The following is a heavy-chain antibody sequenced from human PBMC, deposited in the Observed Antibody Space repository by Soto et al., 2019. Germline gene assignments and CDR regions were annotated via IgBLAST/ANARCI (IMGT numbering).Heavy chain of an antibody. V-gene: IGHV3-30-3*01. CDR1: GFTFSSYA. J-gene: IGHJ5*02. CDR3: ARDRGCSSTSCYVEPPRRHPGTNWFDP. D-gene: IGHD2-2*01. CDR2: ISYDGSNK. Sequence: QVQLVESGGGVVQPGRSLRLSCAASGFTFSSYAMHWVRQAPGKGLEWVAVISYDGSNKYYADSVKGRFTISRDNSKNTLYLQMNSLRAEDTAVYYCARDRGCSSTSCYVEPPRRHPGTNWFDPWGQGTLVTVSS.